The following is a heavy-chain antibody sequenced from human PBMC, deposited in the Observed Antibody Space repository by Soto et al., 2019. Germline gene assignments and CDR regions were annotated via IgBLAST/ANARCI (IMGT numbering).Heavy chain of an antibody. CDR1: GGSISSYY. CDR2: IYYSGST. D-gene: IGHD3-3*01. V-gene: IGHV4-59*01. CDR3: AREIGFLERGAYYYYGMDV. J-gene: IGHJ6*02. Sequence: SETLSLTCTVSGGSISSYYWSWIRQPPGKGLEWIGYIYYSGSTNYNPSLKSRVTISVDTSKNQFSLKLSSVTAADTAVYYCAREIGFLERGAYYYYGMDVWGQGTTVTVSS.